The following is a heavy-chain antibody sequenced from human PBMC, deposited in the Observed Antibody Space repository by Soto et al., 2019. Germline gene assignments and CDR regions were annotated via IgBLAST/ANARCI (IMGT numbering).Heavy chain of an antibody. V-gene: IGHV4-34*01. CDR1: GGSFSGYY. CDR3: ARGEWGRLLHI. CDR2: TNHSGSN. J-gene: IGHJ3*02. Sequence: QVQLQKWGAGLLKPSETLSLTFAVDGGSFSGYYWTWIRLPPGKGLEWIGETNHSGSNNYNPSLKSRVTISVDTSKNQFSLKLSSVTAADTSVYYGARGEWGRLLHIWGQVTMVTASS. D-gene: IGHD1-26*01.